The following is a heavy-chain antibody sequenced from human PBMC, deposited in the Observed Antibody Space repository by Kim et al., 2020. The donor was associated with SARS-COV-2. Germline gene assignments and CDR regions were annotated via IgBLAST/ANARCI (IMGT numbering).Heavy chain of an antibody. J-gene: IGHJ4*02. D-gene: IGHD6-19*01. CDR1: GFSISSGYY. CDR2: IYHSGRI. V-gene: IGHV4-38-2*02. Sequence: SETLSLTCTVSGFSISSGYYWGWIRQPPGKGLEWIGIIYHSGRIYYNPSLKSRVTISVDTSKNQFSLKLSSLTAADTALYYCASLDSSGWYYLDYWGQGTLVTVSS. CDR3: ASLDSSGWYYLDY.